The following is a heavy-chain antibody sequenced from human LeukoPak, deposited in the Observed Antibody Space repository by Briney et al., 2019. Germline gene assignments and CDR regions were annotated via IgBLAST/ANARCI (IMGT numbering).Heavy chain of an antibody. D-gene: IGHD3-10*01. CDR3: VRHCYASGSDPLCYFEY. CDR2: IYNRGST. Sequence: SETLSLTCTVYGGSISPYYWGWIRQPPGKGLEWIGYIYNRGSTNYNPSLKSRVIISIDTSKNQFSLKVSSVTAADTAVYYCVRHCYASGSDPLCYFEYWGQGTLVTVSS. CDR1: GGSISPYY. J-gene: IGHJ4*02. V-gene: IGHV4-59*08.